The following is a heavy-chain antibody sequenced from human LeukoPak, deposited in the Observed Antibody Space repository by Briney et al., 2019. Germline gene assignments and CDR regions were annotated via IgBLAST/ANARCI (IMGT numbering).Heavy chain of an antibody. CDR1: GYTFTSYG. J-gene: IGHJ4*02. Sequence: GASVKVSCKASGYTFTSYGISWVRQAPGQGLEWMGIINPSGGSTSYAQKFQGRVTMTRDTSTSTVYMELSSLRSEDTAVYYCARIHDSSGYYVRDWGQGTLVTVSS. CDR2: INPSGGST. D-gene: IGHD3-22*01. V-gene: IGHV1-46*01. CDR3: ARIHDSSGYYVRD.